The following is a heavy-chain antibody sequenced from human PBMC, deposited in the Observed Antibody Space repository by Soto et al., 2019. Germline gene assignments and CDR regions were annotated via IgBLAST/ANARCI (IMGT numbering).Heavy chain of an antibody. V-gene: IGHV3-53*01. Sequence: GGSLRLSCAASGFSVTSSYMTWVRQAPGKGLECVSVIYAGGNTYYPDSVKGRFTISSDNSKNTLFLQMNNLRAEDTAVYYCARVTTFYDILTSSYALNYFDYWGQGTRVTVSS. CDR3: ARVTTFYDILTSSYALNYFDY. CDR1: GFSVTSSY. D-gene: IGHD3-9*01. J-gene: IGHJ4*02. CDR2: IYAGGNT.